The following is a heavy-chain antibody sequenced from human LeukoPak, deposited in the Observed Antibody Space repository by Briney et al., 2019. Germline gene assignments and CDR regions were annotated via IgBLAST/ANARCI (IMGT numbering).Heavy chain of an antibody. CDR2: ISCNGGST. CDR1: GFTFSSCA. Sequence: GGSLRLSCAASGFTFSSCAMSWVRQAPGKGLEWVSTISCNGGSTYYPDSVKGRSTISRDNSKSALYLQMNSLRAEDTAVHYCVILSFGGNPYYVDYWGQGTLVTVSS. CDR3: VILSFGGNPYYVDY. V-gene: IGHV3-23*01. D-gene: IGHD4-23*01. J-gene: IGHJ4*02.